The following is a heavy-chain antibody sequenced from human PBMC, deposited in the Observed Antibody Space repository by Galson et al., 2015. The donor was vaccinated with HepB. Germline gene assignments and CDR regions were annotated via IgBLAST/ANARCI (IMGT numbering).Heavy chain of an antibody. V-gene: IGHV1-58*01. D-gene: IGHD3-22*01. Sequence: SVKVSCKASGFTFTSSAVQWVRQARGQRLEWIGWIVVGSGNTNYAQKFQERVTITRDMSTSTAYMELSSLRSEDTAVYYCAAEPGYYYDSSGYYSDFDYWGQGTLVTVSS. CDR1: GFTFTSSA. CDR3: AAEPGYYYDSSGYYSDFDY. J-gene: IGHJ4*02. CDR2: IVVGSGNT.